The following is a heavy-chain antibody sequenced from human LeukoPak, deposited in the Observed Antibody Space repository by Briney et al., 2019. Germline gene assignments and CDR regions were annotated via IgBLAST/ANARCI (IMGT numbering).Heavy chain of an antibody. V-gene: IGHV3-33*01. D-gene: IGHD3-3*01. CDR3: ARDGRIAKGYDFWSGKGYFDL. J-gene: IGHJ2*01. CDR2: IWYDGSNK. CDR1: GFTFSSYG. Sequence: PGGSLRLSCAASGFTFSSYGMHWVRQAPGKGLEWVAVIWYDGSNKYYADSVKGRFTISRDNSKNTLYLQMNSLRAEDTAVYYCARDGRIAKGYDFWSGKGYFDLWGRGTLVTVSS.